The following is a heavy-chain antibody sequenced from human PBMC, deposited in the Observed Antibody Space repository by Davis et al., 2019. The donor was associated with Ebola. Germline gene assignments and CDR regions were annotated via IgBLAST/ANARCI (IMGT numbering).Heavy chain of an antibody. J-gene: IGHJ4*02. Sequence: ASVTVSCKTSGYTFTTYAISWVRQAPGQGLEWMGWINAGNGNTKYSQKFQGRVTISRDTSATTVYMEVGSLRSDDTAVYYCASGTDILTGYLVVWGQGTLVTVSS. V-gene: IGHV1-3*01. CDR1: GYTFTTYA. CDR2: INAGNGNT. CDR3: ASGTDILTGYLVV. D-gene: IGHD3-9*01.